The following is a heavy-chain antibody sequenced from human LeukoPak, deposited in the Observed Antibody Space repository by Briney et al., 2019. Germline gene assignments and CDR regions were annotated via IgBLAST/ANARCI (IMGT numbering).Heavy chain of an antibody. Sequence: PGGSLRLSCAASGFTFSSYSMNWVRQAPGKGLEWVSSISSSSSYIYYADSVKGRFTISRDNAKNSLYLQMNSLRAEDTAVYYCARVAVSRSEGDYWGQGTLVTVSS. D-gene: IGHD6-19*01. CDR2: ISSSSSYI. V-gene: IGHV3-21*01. CDR3: ARVAVSRSEGDY. J-gene: IGHJ4*02. CDR1: GFTFSSYS.